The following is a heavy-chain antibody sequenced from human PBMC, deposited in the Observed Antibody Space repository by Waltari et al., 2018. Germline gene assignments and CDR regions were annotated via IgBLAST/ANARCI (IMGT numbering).Heavy chain of an antibody. D-gene: IGHD3-3*01. Sequence: QVQLVQSGAEVKKPGSSVKVSCKASGGTFSSYAISWVRQAPGQGLEWMGGIIPIFVTANYAQKCQGRVTMTRKTSISTAYMELSSLRSEDTAVYYCASADFWSGLTPGGGYWGQGTLVTVSS. V-gene: IGHV1-69*06. CDR2: IIPIFVTA. J-gene: IGHJ4*02. CDR1: GGTFSSYA. CDR3: ASADFWSGLTPGGGY.